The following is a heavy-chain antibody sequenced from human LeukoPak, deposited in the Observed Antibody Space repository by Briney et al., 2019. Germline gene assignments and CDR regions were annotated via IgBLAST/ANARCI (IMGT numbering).Heavy chain of an antibody. CDR3: ARRGTPDIVVVPADPEAYYYYMDV. J-gene: IGHJ6*03. V-gene: IGHV3-48*04. CDR2: ISSSSTTI. D-gene: IGHD2-2*01. Sequence: GGSLRLSCAASGFTFSSYSMNWVRQAPGKGLEWVSYISSSSTTIYYADSVKGRFTISRDNAKNSLYLQMNSLRAEDTAVYYCARRGTPDIVVVPADPEAYYYYMDVWGKGTTVTVSS. CDR1: GFTFSSYS.